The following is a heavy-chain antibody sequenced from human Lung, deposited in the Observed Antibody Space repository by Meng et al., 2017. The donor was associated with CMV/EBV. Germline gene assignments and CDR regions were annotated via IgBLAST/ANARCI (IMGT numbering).Heavy chain of an antibody. CDR2: INSDGTNT. Sequence: GGSXRLSCAASGITVSGYWMHWVRQVPGKGLVWVSRINSDGTNTNYAESVKGRFTISRDNAKNKLYLQMNSLRADDSALNYCARASTYDFWSGYSFSDFYGMDVWXQGTTVTVSS. J-gene: IGHJ6*02. CDR1: GITVSGYW. CDR3: ARASTYDFWSGYSFSDFYGMDV. V-gene: IGHV3-74*01. D-gene: IGHD3-3*01.